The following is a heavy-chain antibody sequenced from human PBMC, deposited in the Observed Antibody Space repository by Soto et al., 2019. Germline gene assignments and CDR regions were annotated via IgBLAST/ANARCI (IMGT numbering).Heavy chain of an antibody. D-gene: IGHD3-22*01. J-gene: IGHJ4*02. CDR1: VGSTSSGGSY. CDR3: ARGTESGYYLFCFDY. Sequence: TPSLTRALSVGSTSSGGSYWGWSRQHPGKGLEWIGYTYYSGSTYYHPSLKSRPTKSVDTSKNLFSLMLSSVTAADTAVYCFARGTESGYYLFCFDYWGQGTLVTVS. V-gene: IGHV4-31*11. CDR2: TYYSGST.